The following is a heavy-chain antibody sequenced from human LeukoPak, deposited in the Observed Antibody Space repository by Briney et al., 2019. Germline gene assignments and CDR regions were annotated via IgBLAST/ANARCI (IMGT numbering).Heavy chain of an antibody. CDR3: ARDAELVGATPWWGVVFHGGEDHNAFDI. CDR2: ISAYNGNT. J-gene: IGHJ3*02. CDR1: GYTFTSYG. D-gene: IGHD1-26*01. Sequence: ASVKVSCKASGYTFTSYGISWVRQAPGQGLEWMGWISAYNGNTNYAQKLQGRVTMTTDTSTSTAYMELRSLRSDDTAVYYCARDAELVGATPWWGVVFHGGEDHNAFDIWGQGTMVTVSS. V-gene: IGHV1-18*01.